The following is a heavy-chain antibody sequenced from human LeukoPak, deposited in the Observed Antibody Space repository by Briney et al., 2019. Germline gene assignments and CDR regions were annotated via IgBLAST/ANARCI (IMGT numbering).Heavy chain of an antibody. CDR3: ARAPYCSSTTCEDFDY. Sequence: GGSLRLSCAASGFTFSSYWMHWVRQAPGKGLVWVSRINSDGITTNYADSVKGRFTISRDNDKNTLYLQMNSLRADDTAVYYCARAPYCSSTTCEDFDYWGQGTLVTVSS. CDR2: INSDGITT. CDR1: GFTFSSYW. D-gene: IGHD2-2*01. J-gene: IGHJ4*02. V-gene: IGHV3-74*01.